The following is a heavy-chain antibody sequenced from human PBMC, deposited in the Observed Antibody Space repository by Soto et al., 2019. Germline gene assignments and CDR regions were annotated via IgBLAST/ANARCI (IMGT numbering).Heavy chain of an antibody. Sequence: EVQLVESGGGLVKPGGSLRLSCAASGFTFSNAWMSWVRQAPGKGLEWVGRIKSKTDGGTTDYAAPVKGRFTISRDDSKNTLYLQMNSLKTEDTAVYYCTTDLLPPIDDSSGYCRDWGQGTLVTVSS. CDR1: GFTFSNAW. CDR3: TTDLLPPIDDSSGYCRD. V-gene: IGHV3-15*01. CDR2: IKSKTDGGTT. J-gene: IGHJ4*02. D-gene: IGHD3-22*01.